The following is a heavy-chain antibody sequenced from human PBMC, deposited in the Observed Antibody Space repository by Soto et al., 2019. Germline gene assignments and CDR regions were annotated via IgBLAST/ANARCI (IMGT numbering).Heavy chain of an antibody. CDR1: GYSFTSYW. D-gene: IGHD2-15*01. CDR2: IDPSDSYT. V-gene: IGHV5-10-1*01. J-gene: IGHJ4*02. CDR3: ARHEKSKCSGGSCYSPFDY. Sequence: PGESLKISCKGSGYSFTSYWITWVRQMSGKGLEWMGRIDPSDSYTNYSPSFQGHVTISADKSISTAYLQWNSLKASDTAMYYCARHEKSKCSGGSCYSPFDYWGPGTLVTVSS.